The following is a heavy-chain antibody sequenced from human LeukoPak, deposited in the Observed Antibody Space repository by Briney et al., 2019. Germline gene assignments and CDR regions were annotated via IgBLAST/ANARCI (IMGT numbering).Heavy chain of an antibody. Sequence: ASVKVSCKASGYTFTSYYMHWVRQAPGQGLEWMGIINPSGGSTSYAQKFQGKVTMTRDMSTSTVYMELNSLRSEDTAVYYCAREGAAVAGQERAKGDFPGFDYWGQGTLVTVSS. CDR3: AREGAAVAGQERAKGDFPGFDY. CDR1: GYTFTSYY. V-gene: IGHV1-46*01. CDR2: INPSGGST. J-gene: IGHJ4*02. D-gene: IGHD6-19*01.